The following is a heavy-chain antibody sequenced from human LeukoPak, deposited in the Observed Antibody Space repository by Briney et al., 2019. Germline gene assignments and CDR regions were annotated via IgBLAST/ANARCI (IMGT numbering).Heavy chain of an antibody. CDR1: GGSISSYY. CDR2: IYYSGST. V-gene: IGHV4-59*01. J-gene: IGHJ4*02. D-gene: IGHD3-22*01. Sequence: PSETLSLTCTVSGGSISSYYWSWIRQPPGKGLEWIGYIYYSGSTNYNPSLKSRVTISVDTSKNRFSLKLSSVTAADTAVYYCARGFGGSGYLGYLDYWGQGTLVTVSS. CDR3: ARGFGGSGYLGYLDY.